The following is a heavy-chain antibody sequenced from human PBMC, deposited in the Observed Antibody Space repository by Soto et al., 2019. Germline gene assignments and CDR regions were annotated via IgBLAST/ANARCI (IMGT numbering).Heavy chain of an antibody. CDR3: ASSPGLVVAANSDY. D-gene: IGHD2-15*01. Sequence: LRLSCAASGFTFNRYAMSWVRQAPGKGLEWVSAITSSGDNTYYADSVKGRFTISRDNSKNTLYLQMNSLRAEDTAVYYCASSPGLVVAANSDYWGQGTLVTVSS. V-gene: IGHV3-23*01. CDR1: GFTFNRYA. CDR2: ITSSGDNT. J-gene: IGHJ4*02.